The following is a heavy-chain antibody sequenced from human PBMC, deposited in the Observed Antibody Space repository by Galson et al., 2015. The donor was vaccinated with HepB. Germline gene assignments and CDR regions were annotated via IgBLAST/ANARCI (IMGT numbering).Heavy chain of an antibody. CDR1: GTSISAYY. CDR2: SYHSGLT. Sequence: ETLSLTCSVSGTSISAYYWSWIRQPPGKGLEWIAYSYHSGLTNYSPSLTGRVTVSLDTSKNQFSLRLTSVTAADTAVYYCARIYDIMISYYPFDSWGQGILVPVSS. V-gene: IGHV4-59*13. J-gene: IGHJ4*02. CDR3: ARIYDIMISYYPFDS. D-gene: IGHD3-9*01.